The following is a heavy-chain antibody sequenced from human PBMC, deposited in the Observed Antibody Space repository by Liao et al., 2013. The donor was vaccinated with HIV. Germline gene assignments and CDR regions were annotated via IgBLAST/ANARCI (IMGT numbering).Heavy chain of an antibody. CDR3: ARGRGYYDSSGYHTYFDY. CDR2: IYHSGST. V-gene: IGHV4-30-2*01. D-gene: IGHD3-22*01. J-gene: IGHJ4*02. Sequence: QLQLQESGSGLVKPSQTLSLTCAVSGGSISSGGYSWSWIRQPPGKGLEWIGYIYHSGSTYYNPSLKSRVTISVDRSKNQFSLKLSSVTAADTAVYYCARGRGYYDSSGYHTYFDYWGQGTLVTVSS. CDR1: GGSISSGGYS.